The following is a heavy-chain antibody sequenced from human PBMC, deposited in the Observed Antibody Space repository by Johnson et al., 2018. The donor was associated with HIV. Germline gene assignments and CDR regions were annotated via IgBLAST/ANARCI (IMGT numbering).Heavy chain of an antibody. CDR1: GLTFSTSW. V-gene: IGHV3-7*01. J-gene: IGHJ3*02. CDR3: ARDVSYRYDGDGWADAFDI. Sequence: EKLVESGGGLVQTGGSLRLTCAASGLTFSTSWMNWVRQAPGRGLEWVANIKHDGSRIQYMDSVKGRFTISRDNTRHLLFLQMNTLRAEDTAVYYCARDVSYRYDGDGWADAFDIWGQGTMVTVSA. D-gene: IGHD2-21*01. CDR2: IKHDGSRI.